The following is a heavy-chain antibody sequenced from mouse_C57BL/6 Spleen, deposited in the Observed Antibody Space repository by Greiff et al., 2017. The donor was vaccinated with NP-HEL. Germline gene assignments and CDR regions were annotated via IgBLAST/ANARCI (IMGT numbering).Heavy chain of an antibody. Sequence: VQLQQSGPGLAKPSQTLSLTCSVTGYSITSDYWNWIRKFPGNKLEYIGYISYSGSTYYNPSLKSRLSITRDTSTNQYSLQLNSVTTEHTATYSCARGYYYGSSEFDYWGQGTLVTVSA. CDR2: ISYSGST. V-gene: IGHV3-8*01. CDR3: ARGYYYGSSEFDY. CDR1: GYSITSDY. D-gene: IGHD1-1*01. J-gene: IGHJ3*01.